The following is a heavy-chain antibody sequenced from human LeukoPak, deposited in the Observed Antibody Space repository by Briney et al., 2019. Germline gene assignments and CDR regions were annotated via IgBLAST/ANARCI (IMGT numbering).Heavy chain of an antibody. V-gene: IGHV3-23*01. CDR2: IGNNGGGI. Sequence: GGSLRLSCAAPGFTFSTYTMYWVRHPPGKRLEWVSIIGNNGGGIHYADSVRGRFTISRDNSKNALYLQMNSLRVEDTAVYYCAIDPNWGTHSWGQGVLVTVSS. D-gene: IGHD7-27*01. CDR1: GFTFSTYT. J-gene: IGHJ4*02. CDR3: AIDPNWGTHS.